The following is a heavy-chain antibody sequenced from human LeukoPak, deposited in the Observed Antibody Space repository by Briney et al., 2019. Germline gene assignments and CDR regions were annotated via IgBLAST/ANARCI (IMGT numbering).Heavy chain of an antibody. CDR2: ISGSGGST. CDR3: ARARPWDSSRSYYFGMDV. Sequence: GSLRLSCAASGCIVSSNYMSWVRQAPGKGLEWVSAISGSGGSTYYADSVKGRFTISRDNSKNTLYLQMNSLRAEDTAVYYCARARPWDSSRSYYFGMDVWGHGTTVTVSS. V-gene: IGHV3-23*01. D-gene: IGHD3-22*01. J-gene: IGHJ6*02. CDR1: GCIVSSNY.